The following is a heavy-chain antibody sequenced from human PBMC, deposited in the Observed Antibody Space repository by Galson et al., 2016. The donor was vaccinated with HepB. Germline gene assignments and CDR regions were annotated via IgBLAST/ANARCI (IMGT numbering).Heavy chain of an antibody. Sequence: SLRLSCAASGFTFSNYGMHWVRQAPGKGLEWVGVTSYDESDKYYRDSVKGRFTISRDNSKNTLYLQMNSLRLEDTAVHYCAKGGSYYPVWGQGTLVTVSS. J-gene: IGHJ4*02. V-gene: IGHV3-30*18. CDR3: AKGGSYYPV. CDR2: TSYDESDK. CDR1: GFTFSNYG. D-gene: IGHD1-26*01.